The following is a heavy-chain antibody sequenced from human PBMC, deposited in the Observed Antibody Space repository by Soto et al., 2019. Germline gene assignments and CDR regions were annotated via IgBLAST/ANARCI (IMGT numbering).Heavy chain of an antibody. J-gene: IGHJ4*02. CDR1: GYSISSGYY. Sequence: SETLSLTCAVSGYSISSGYYWGWIRQPPGKGLEWIGSIYYSGSTYYNPSLRSRVTISVDTSKNQFSLKLSSVTAADTAVYYCASTGYCSGGSCYSSRGFDYWGQGTLLTVS. CDR2: IYYSGST. D-gene: IGHD2-15*01. CDR3: ASTGYCSGGSCYSSRGFDY. V-gene: IGHV4-38-2*01.